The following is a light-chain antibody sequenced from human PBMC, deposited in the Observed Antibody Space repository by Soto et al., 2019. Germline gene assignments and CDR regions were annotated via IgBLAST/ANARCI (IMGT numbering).Light chain of an antibody. CDR2: DAS. Sequence: IQMTQSPSSLSASVGDRVTITCRASQSIYNYLNWYQQKPGKAPKLLIYDASSLESGVPSRFSGSGSGTDFTLTISSLQPEDFATYYCQQFNNYITFGQGTRLEIK. CDR1: QSIYNY. V-gene: IGKV1D-13*01. J-gene: IGKJ5*01. CDR3: QQFNNYIT.